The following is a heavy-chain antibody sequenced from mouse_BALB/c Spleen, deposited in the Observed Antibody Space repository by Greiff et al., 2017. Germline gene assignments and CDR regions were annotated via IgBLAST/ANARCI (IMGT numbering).Heavy chain of an antibody. CDR3: ARQGDDGDY. D-gene: IGHD2-3*01. V-gene: IGHV5-6*01. J-gene: IGHJ2*01. Sequence: EVHLVESGGDLVKPGGSLKLSCAASGFTFSSYGMSWVRQTPDKRLEWVATISSGGSYTYYPDSVKGRFTISRDNAKNTLYLQMSSLKSEDTAMYYCARQGDDGDYWGQGTTLTVSS. CDR2: ISSGGSYT. CDR1: GFTFSSYG.